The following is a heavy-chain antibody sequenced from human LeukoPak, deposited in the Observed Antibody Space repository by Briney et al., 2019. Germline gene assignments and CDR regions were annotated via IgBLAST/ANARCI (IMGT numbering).Heavy chain of an antibody. V-gene: IGHV1-18*01. CDR2: ISGYNGNT. CDR3: ARGSAAAGTIGVY. Sequence: ASVKVSCKASGYTFTSYDINWVRQATGQGLEWMGWISGYNGNTNYAQRLQGRVTMTTDTSTSTAYMELRSLRSDDTAVYYCARGSAAAGTIGVYWGQGTLVTVSS. D-gene: IGHD6-13*01. CDR1: GYTFTSYD. J-gene: IGHJ4*02.